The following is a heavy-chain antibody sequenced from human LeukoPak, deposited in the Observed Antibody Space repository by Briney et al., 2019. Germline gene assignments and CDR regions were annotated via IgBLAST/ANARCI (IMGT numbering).Heavy chain of an antibody. V-gene: IGHV4-39*01. Sequence: SETLSLTRTLSGGSISSTTSHWGWVRHPPGKWLEWIGSIYYSGNTYYNPSLKGRLTISVDMPKNQFSLRLGSVTAADPAVYYWGELIKAGPGAYGGRGALVTVS. CDR2: IYYSGNT. CDR1: GGSISSTTSH. D-gene: IGHD3-16*01. J-gene: IGHJ4*02. CDR3: GELIKAGPGAY.